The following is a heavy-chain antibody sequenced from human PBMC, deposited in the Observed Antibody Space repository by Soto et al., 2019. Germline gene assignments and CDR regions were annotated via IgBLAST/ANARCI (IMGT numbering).Heavy chain of an antibody. V-gene: IGHV4-59*01. J-gene: IGHJ6*02. D-gene: IGHD5-12*01. CDR1: GGSISSYY. CDR2: IYYSGRT. CDR3: AGLRNYGGYYDYYYGMDV. Sequence: ASETLSLTCTVSGGSISSYYWSWIRQPPGKGLEWIGYIYYSGRTNYNPSLKSRVTISVDTSKNQFSLKRSSVTAADTAVYYCAGLRNYGGYYDYYYGMDVWGQGTTVTVSS.